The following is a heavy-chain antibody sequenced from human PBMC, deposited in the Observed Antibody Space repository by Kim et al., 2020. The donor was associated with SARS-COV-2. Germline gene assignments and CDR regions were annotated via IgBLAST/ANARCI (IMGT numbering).Heavy chain of an antibody. CDR3: ATYIDYFFNY. V-gene: IGHV3-73*01. CDR2: YAT. Sequence: YATEKAGAGKGRFTVSRDDSKNTEYLQMNGLKTEDTAVYYCATYIDYFFNYWGQGILVTVSS. J-gene: IGHJ4*02. D-gene: IGHD3-9*01.